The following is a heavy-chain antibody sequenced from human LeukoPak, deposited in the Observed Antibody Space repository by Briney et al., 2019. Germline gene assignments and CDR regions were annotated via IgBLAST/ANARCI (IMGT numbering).Heavy chain of an antibody. CDR3: ARGDSGSWNYKRGFDY. J-gene: IGHJ4*02. CDR1: GLAVSSNY. CDR2: IYSGGST. Sequence: GGTLRLSCAASGLAVSSNYMSWVRQAPGKGLEWVSIIYSGGSTEYTTSVKGRFTISRGNSKNMVYLQMNSLRAEDTAVYYCARGDSGSWNYKRGFDYWGQGTLVTVSS. V-gene: IGHV3-53*01. D-gene: IGHD1-26*01.